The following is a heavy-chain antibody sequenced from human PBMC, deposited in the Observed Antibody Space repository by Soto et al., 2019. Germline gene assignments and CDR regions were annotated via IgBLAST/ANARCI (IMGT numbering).Heavy chain of an antibody. CDR1: GYTFTSYG. Sequence: QVQLVQSGAEVKKPGASVKVSCKASGYTFTSYGISWVRQAPGQGLEWMGWISAYNGNTNYAQKLQGRVTMTTDTSTSTSYMELRSLRSDDTAVYYCARHLRYGSGGSCYDSTSFDYWGQGTLVTVS. V-gene: IGHV1-18*01. D-gene: IGHD2-15*01. CDR2: ISAYNGNT. CDR3: ARHLRYGSGGSCYDSTSFDY. J-gene: IGHJ4*02.